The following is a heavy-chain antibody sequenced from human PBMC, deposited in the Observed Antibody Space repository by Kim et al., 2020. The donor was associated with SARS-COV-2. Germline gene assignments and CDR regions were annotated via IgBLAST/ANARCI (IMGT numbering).Heavy chain of an antibody. J-gene: IGHJ6*03. CDR1: GGSISSSSYY. Sequence: SETLSLTCTVSGGSISSSSYYWGWIRQPPGKGLEWIGSIYYSGSTYYNPSLKSRVTISVDTSKNQFSLKLSSVTAADTAVYYCASPAYYDFWSGYPKSPHHGLLDYYYMDVWGKGTTVTVSS. CDR2: IYYSGST. V-gene: IGHV4-39*01. D-gene: IGHD3-3*01. CDR3: ASPAYYDFWSGYPKSPHHGLLDYYYMDV.